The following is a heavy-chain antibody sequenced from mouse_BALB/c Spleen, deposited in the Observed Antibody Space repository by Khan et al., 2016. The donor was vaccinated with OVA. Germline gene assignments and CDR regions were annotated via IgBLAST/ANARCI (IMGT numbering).Heavy chain of an antibody. J-gene: IGHJ3*01. V-gene: IGHV1-77*01. CDR1: GYTFTDYI. Sequence: VQLQESGPELVKPGASVKMSCKASGYTFTDYIMSWVKQRTGQGLEWIGEIYPGSGSPYYNEKFKGKATLTADTSSNTVYMHLSSLTSEDSAVYFCARSPYGNSCAYWGQGTLVTVSA. D-gene: IGHD2-1*01. CDR3: ARSPYGNSCAY. CDR2: IYPGSGSP.